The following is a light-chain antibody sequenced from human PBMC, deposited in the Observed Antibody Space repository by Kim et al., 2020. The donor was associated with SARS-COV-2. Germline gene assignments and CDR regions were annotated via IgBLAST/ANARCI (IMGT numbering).Light chain of an antibody. CDR1: QSVLYSSNNKNY. Sequence: TINCKSSQSVLYSSNNKNYLAWYQQKPGQPPKLLIYWASTRESGVPDRFSGSGSGTDFTLTISSLQAEDVAVYYCQQYYSTPTWAFGQGNKVDIK. CDR3: QQYYSTPTWA. CDR2: WAS. J-gene: IGKJ1*01. V-gene: IGKV4-1*01.